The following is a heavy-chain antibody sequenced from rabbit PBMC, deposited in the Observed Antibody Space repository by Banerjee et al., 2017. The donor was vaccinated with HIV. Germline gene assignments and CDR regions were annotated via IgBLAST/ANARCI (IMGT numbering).Heavy chain of an antibody. V-gene: IGHV1S40*01. Sequence: QSLEESGGDLVKPGASLTLTCTASGFSFSSSYYMCWVRQAPGKGLEWIACIYAGSSGSTYYASWAKGRFTISKTSSTTVTLQLKSLTAADTATYFCTRNTANDLDYFNLWGPGTLVTVS. J-gene: IGHJ4*01. CDR2: IYAGSSGST. CDR1: GFSFSSSYY. D-gene: IGHD1-1*01. CDR3: TRNTANDLDYFNL.